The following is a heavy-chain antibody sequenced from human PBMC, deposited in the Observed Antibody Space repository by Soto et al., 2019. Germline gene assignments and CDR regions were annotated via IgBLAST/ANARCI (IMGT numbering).Heavy chain of an antibody. CDR2: IIPIFGTA. CDR3: ARGIVVVAATLYYYYGMDV. V-gene: IGHV1-69*13. Sequence: SVKVSCKASGGTFSSYAISWVRQAPGQGLEWMGGIIPIFGTANYAQKFQGRVTITADESTSTAYMELSSLRSEDTAVYYCARGIVVVAATLYYYYGMDVWGQGTTVTVSS. CDR1: GGTFSSYA. D-gene: IGHD2-15*01. J-gene: IGHJ6*02.